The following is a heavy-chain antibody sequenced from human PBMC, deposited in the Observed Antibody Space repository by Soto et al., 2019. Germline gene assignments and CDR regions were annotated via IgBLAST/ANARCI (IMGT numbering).Heavy chain of an antibody. V-gene: IGHV3-30*18. CDR1: GFTFRSYV. D-gene: IGHD5-12*01. Sequence: QVQLVESGGGVVQPGRSLRLSCAASGFTFRSYVMHWVRQAPGKGLEWVAIISYDGSNKYYVNSVKGRFTISRDNSNNTLYLQMNSLRAEETAIYYCAKDLSREVATTTKMYYHYGMDVWGQGTTVTVSS. CDR3: AKDLSREVATTTKMYYHYGMDV. J-gene: IGHJ6*02. CDR2: ISYDGSNK.